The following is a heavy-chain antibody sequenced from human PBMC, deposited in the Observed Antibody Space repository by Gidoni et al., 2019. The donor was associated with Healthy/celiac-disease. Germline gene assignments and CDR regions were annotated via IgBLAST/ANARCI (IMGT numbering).Heavy chain of an antibody. Sequence: QVTLKESGPVLVNPTETLTLTCTVSGFSLSNARMGVSWIRQPPGKALEWLAHIFSNDEKSYSTSLKSRLTISKDTSKSQVVLTMTNMDPVDTATYYCALRSRFYYYYGMDVWGQGTTVTVSS. D-gene: IGHD6-6*01. V-gene: IGHV2-26*01. CDR2: IFSNDEK. J-gene: IGHJ6*02. CDR1: GFSLSNARMG. CDR3: ALRSRFYYYYGMDV.